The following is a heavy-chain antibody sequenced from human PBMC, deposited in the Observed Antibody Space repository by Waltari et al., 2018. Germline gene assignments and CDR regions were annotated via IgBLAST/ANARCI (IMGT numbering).Heavy chain of an antibody. CDR1: GFTFSSYA. D-gene: IGHD3-3*01. CDR3: ARDDDFWSAPTG. CDR2: MSSNGCST. J-gene: IGHJ4*02. Sequence: VQLVESGGGLVQPGGSLRLSCAASGFTFSSYAMHWVRQAPGKGLEDVSAMSSNGCSTYYADSVKGRFTISRDNAKNSLYLQMNSLRAEDTAVYYCARDDDFWSAPTGWGQGTLVTVSS. V-gene: IGHV3-64*04.